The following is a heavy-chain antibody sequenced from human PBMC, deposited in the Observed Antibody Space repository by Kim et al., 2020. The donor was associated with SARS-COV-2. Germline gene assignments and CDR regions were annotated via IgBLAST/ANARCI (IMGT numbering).Heavy chain of an antibody. CDR2: IYYSGST. CDR3: ARGGTIFGVVTRPFDY. Sequence: RQHPGKGLEWIEYIYYSGSTYYNPSLKSRVTISVDTSKNQFSLKLSSVTAADTAVYYCARGGTIFGVVTRPFDYWGQGTLVTVSS. V-gene: IGHV4-31*02. D-gene: IGHD3-3*01. J-gene: IGHJ4*02.